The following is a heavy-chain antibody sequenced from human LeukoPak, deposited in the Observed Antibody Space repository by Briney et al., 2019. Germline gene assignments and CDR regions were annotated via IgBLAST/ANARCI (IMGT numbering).Heavy chain of an antibody. CDR1: GYTFTSYA. CDR3: ARRRQTRLGYCSGGSCETLWY. V-gene: IGHV7-4-1*02. CDR2: INTNTGNP. D-gene: IGHD2-15*01. Sequence: VASVKVSCKASGYTFTSYAMNWVRQAPGQGLEWMGWINTNTGNPTYAQGFTGRFVFSLDTSVSTAYLQISSLKAEDTAVYYCARRRQTRLGYCSGGSCETLWYWGQGTLVTVSS. J-gene: IGHJ4*02.